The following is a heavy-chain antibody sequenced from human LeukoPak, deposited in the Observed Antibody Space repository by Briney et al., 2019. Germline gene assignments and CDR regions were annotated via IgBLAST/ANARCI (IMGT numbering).Heavy chain of an antibody. D-gene: IGHD1-26*01. Sequence: SETLSLTCTVSGVSISSYFWSWTRQPPGKGLEWIGNIDYSGSANYTPSLKRRVTISVDTSKNQITLKLSSVTAADTDVSHCERQELRYYYYRIDLWGEGTTVSVSS. CDR3: ERQELRYYYYRIDL. CDR1: GVSISSYF. J-gene: IGHJ6*02. CDR2: IDYSGSA. V-gene: IGHV4-59*08.